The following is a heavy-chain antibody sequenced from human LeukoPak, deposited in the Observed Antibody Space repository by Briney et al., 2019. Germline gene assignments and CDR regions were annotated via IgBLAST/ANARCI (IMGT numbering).Heavy chain of an antibody. Sequence: GRSLRLSCAASGFTFSSYAMHWVRQAPGKGLEWVAVISYDGSNKYYADSVKGRFTISRDNSKNTLYLQMNSLRAEDTAVYYCARKYYDFWGGYRDYYYYMDVWGKGTTVTVSS. D-gene: IGHD3-3*01. CDR3: ARKYYDFWGGYRDYYYYMDV. V-gene: IGHV3-30*01. J-gene: IGHJ6*03. CDR1: GFTFSSYA. CDR2: ISYDGSNK.